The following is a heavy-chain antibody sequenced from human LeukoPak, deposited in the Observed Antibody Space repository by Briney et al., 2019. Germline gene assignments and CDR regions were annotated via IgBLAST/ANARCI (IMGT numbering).Heavy chain of an antibody. CDR1: GFTFSSYG. CDR2: ISYDGSNK. V-gene: IGHV3-30*03. J-gene: IGHJ4*02. CDR3: ARGLGGYDFDY. D-gene: IGHD5-12*01. Sequence: GGSLRLSCAASGFTFSSYGMHWVRQAPGKGLEWVAVISYDGSNKYYADSVKGRFTISRDNSKNTLYLQMNSLRAEDTAVYYCARGLGGYDFDYWGQGTLVTVSS.